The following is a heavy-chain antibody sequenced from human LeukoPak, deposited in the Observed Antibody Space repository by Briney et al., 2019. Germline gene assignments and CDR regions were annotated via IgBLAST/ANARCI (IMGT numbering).Heavy chain of an antibody. Sequence: PSETLSLTCTVSGFSISSGYYWGWIRQPPGKGLEWIGSIYHSESTYYNPSLKSRVTISVDTSKNQFSLKLSSVTAADTAVYYCAREDIVVVPAAMLYNWFDPWGQGTLVTVSS. CDR2: IYHSEST. CDR3: AREDIVVVPAAMLYNWFDP. J-gene: IGHJ5*02. V-gene: IGHV4-38-2*02. D-gene: IGHD2-2*01. CDR1: GFSISSGYY.